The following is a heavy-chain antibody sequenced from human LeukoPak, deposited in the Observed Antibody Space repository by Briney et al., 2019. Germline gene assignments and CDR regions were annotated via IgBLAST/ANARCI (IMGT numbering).Heavy chain of an antibody. CDR3: ARDQYQLLTGAFDY. Sequence: ASVKVSCKASGGTFSIYAISWVREAPGQGLEWMGGIIPIFGTANYAQKFQGRVTITADESTSTAYMELSSLRSDDTAVYYCARDQYQLLTGAFDYWGQGTLVTVSS. V-gene: IGHV1-69*13. CDR1: GGTFSIYA. D-gene: IGHD2-2*01. J-gene: IGHJ4*02. CDR2: IIPIFGTA.